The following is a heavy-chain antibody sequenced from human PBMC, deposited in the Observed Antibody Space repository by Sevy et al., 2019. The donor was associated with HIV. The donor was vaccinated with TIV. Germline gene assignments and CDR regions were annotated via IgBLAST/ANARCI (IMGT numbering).Heavy chain of an antibody. CDR3: AKGLTGTYAY. Sequence: GGSLRLSCAASGFTFSSYAMNWVRQAPGKGLEWVSTISASAGNTYYADSVKGRFTISRDNSRDTLYLQVNSLRADDTAVYYCAKGLTGTYAYWGQGTLVTVSS. CDR2: ISASAGNT. D-gene: IGHD1-26*01. V-gene: IGHV3-23*01. CDR1: GFTFSSYA. J-gene: IGHJ4*02.